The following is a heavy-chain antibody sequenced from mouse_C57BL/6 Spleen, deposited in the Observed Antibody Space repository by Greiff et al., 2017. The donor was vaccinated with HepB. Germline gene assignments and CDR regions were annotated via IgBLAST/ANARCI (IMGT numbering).Heavy chain of an antibody. CDR3: ARSPYSLYYFDY. CDR1: GFNIKDYY. D-gene: IGHD2-12*01. V-gene: IGHV14-2*01. J-gene: IGHJ2*01. CDR2: IDPEDGET. Sequence: EVHLVESGAELVKPGASVKLSCTASGFNIKDYYMHWVKQRTEQGLEWIGRIDPEDGETKYAPKFQGKATITADTSPNTAYLQLSSLTSEDTAVYYCARSPYSLYYFDYWGQGTTLTVSS.